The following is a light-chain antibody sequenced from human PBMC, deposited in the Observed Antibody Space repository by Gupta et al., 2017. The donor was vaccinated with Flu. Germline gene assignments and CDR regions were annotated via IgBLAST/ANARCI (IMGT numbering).Light chain of an antibody. CDR3: LQRKSYPLT. V-gene: IGKV1-17*01. J-gene: IGKJ4*01. CDR2: CAS. CDR1: QDIGSA. Sequence: IQMTPSPVSLSASVADRVNITCRASQDIGSALDWYYQKPGKAPKCLIICASSLQSGVPSRFSGSGSGTEFTLTISSLQPEDFATYYCLQRKSYPLTFGGGTKVAI.